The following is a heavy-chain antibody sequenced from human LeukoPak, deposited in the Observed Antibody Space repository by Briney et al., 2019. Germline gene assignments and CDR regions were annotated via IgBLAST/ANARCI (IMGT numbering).Heavy chain of an antibody. CDR2: INPNSGGT. CDR1: GYTFTGYY. J-gene: IGHJ6*02. Sequence: GASVKVSCKASGYTFTGYYMHWVRQAPGQGLEWMGWINPNSGGTNYAQKFQGRVTMTRDTSISTAYMELSRLRSDDTAVYYCARALSDFWSDSYGMDVWGQGTTVTVSS. D-gene: IGHD3-3*01. V-gene: IGHV1-2*02. CDR3: ARALSDFWSDSYGMDV.